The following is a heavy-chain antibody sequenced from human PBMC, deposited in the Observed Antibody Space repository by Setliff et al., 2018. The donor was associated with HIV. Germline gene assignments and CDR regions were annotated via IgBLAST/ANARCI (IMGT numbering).Heavy chain of an antibody. CDR2: IHYTGNT. Sequence: SETLSLTCTVSGGSITSTTYYWGWIRQPPGKGLEWTGTIHYTGNTYHNPSLKSRVTISVDTSKNQFSLELNSVTAADTAVYYCARDRRDDYYLTAYFDSLGQGTVVTVSS. J-gene: IGHJ4*02. D-gene: IGHD1-26*01. CDR1: GGSITSTTYY. V-gene: IGHV4-39*07. CDR3: ARDRRDDYYLTAYFDS.